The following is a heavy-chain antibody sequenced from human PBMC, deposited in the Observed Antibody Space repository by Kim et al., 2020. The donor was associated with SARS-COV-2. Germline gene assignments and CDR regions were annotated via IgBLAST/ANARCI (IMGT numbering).Heavy chain of an antibody. J-gene: IGHJ4*02. D-gene: IGHD6-19*01. Sequence: GGSLRLSCAASGFIVSNNDMSWVRQAPGKGLEWVSVTYSGGGTFYADSVKGRFTNSGHNPKNTLYLQMNSLRADDTAVYFCAGAVAGGHIDYWGQGTLVTVSS. CDR3: AGAVAGGHIDY. V-gene: IGHV3-53*04. CDR1: GFIVSNND. CDR2: TYSGGGT.